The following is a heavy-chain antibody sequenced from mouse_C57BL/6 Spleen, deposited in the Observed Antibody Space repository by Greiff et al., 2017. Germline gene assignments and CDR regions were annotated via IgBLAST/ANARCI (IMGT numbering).Heavy chain of an antibody. D-gene: IGHD1-1*01. CDR1: GYSITSGYY. CDR2: ISYDGSN. J-gene: IGHJ1*03. V-gene: IGHV3-6*01. Sequence: EVQRVESGPGLVKPSQSLSLTCSVTGYSITSGYYWNWIRQFPGNKLEWMGYISYDGSNNYNPSLKNRISITRDTSKNQFFLKLNSVTTEESATYDCAKTGNGSSYGWYAVWGKGTTVTVSS. CDR3: AKTGNGSSYGWYAV.